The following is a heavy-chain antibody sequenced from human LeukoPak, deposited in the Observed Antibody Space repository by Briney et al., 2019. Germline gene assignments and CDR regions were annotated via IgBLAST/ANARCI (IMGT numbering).Heavy chain of an antibody. CDR1: GGSISSYY. D-gene: IGHD3-22*01. J-gene: IGHJ3*02. CDR2: IYYSGST. Sequence: SETLSLTCTVSGGSISSYYWSWIRQPPGKGLEWIGYIYYSGSTNYNPSLKSRVTISVDTSKNQFSLKLSSVTAEDTAVYYCARNYYDSTGYYGDGAFDIWGQGTMVTVSS. CDR3: ARNYYDSTGYYGDGAFDI. V-gene: IGHV4-59*01.